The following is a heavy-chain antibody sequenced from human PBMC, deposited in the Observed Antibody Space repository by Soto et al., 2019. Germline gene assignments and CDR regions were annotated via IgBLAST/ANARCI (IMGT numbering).Heavy chain of an antibody. CDR1: GYTLTELS. D-gene: IGHD1-26*01. V-gene: IGHV1-24*01. CDR2: FDPEDGET. J-gene: IGHJ4*02. Sequence: VKVSCKVSGYTLTELSMHWVRQAPGKGLEWMGGFDPEDGETIYAQKFEGRVTMTADKSAGTAYMELTSLTSEDTALYYCARVGSPGRWHHLMYWGQGTLVTVSS. CDR3: ARVGSPGRWHHLMY.